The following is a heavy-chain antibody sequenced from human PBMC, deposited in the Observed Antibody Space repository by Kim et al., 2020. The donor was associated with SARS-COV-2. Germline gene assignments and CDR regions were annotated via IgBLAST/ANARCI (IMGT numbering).Heavy chain of an antibody. CDR3: AHAPYSSWFDY. J-gene: IGHJ4*02. CDR1: GFTFSSYG. CDR2: ISYDGSNK. D-gene: IGHD6-19*01. V-gene: IGHV3-30*03. Sequence: LSLTCAASGFTFSSYGMHWVRQAPGKGLEWVAVISYDGSNKYYADSVKGRFTISRDNSKNTLYLQMNSLRAEDTAVYYCAHAPYSSWFDYWGQGTLV.